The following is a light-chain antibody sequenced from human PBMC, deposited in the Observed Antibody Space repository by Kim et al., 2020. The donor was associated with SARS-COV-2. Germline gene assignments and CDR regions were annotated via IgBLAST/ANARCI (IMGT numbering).Light chain of an antibody. CDR3: SSYAGSNNLV. CDR2: EVS. CDR1: RSDVGGYNY. J-gene: IGLJ2*01. V-gene: IGLV2-8*01. Sequence: GQSVTISCTGTRSDVGGYNYVSWYQQHPGKAPKLMIYEVSKRPSGVPDRFSDSKSGNTASLTVSGLQAEDEADYYCSSYAGSNNLVFGGGTQLTVL.